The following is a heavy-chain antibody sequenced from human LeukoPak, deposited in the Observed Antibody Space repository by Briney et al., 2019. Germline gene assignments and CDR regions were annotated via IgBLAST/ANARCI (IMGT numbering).Heavy chain of an antibody. CDR1: GYSISSGYY. CDR2: ISDSGST. Sequence: SETLSLTCAISGYSISSGYYWGWIRQPPGKGLEWIGYISDSGSTNHNPSLKSRVSMSVGSSNTDFSLRLNSVTAADTAVYYCARVFRGAVTSNWFDPWGQGTLVTVSS. J-gene: IGHJ5*02. D-gene: IGHD4-17*01. V-gene: IGHV4-61*03. CDR3: ARVFRGAVTSNWFDP.